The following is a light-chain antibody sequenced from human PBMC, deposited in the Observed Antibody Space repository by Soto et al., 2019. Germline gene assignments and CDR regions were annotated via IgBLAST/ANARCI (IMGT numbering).Light chain of an antibody. CDR2: GTS. Sequence: EIVLTQSPGTLSLSPGERATLSCRASQSVSSSYLAWYQQKPGQAPRLLMSGTSNRATGTPDRFSGSGSGTDFTLTISRLEPEDFAVYYCQQYGSSLWTFGQGTKVDI. V-gene: IGKV3-20*01. J-gene: IGKJ1*01. CDR3: QQYGSSLWT. CDR1: QSVSSSY.